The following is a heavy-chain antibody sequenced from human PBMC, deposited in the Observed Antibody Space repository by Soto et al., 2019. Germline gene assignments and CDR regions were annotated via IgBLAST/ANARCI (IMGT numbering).Heavy chain of an antibody. D-gene: IGHD2-2*01. V-gene: IGHV1-18*01. CDR1: GYTFSNYG. Sequence: ASVKVSCKTSGYTFSNYGITWVRQAPGQPLEWLGWISLYSDGTNYAQKFQGRVSMTTDTSTTTAYMEPRSLRSDDTAVYYCARVVPGAEAWFGPWGQGTLVTVSS. J-gene: IGHJ5*02. CDR3: ARVVPGAEAWFGP. CDR2: ISLYSDGT.